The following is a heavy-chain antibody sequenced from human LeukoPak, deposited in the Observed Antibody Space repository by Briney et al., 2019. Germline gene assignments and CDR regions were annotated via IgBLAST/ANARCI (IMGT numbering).Heavy chain of an antibody. CDR3: ARLKDSSKALGY. CDR2: IYPGDSDT. Sequence: GESLKISCKGSGYSFTNYWIGWVRQMPGQGLEWIGIIYPGDSDTRYSPSFQGQVTISADKSISTAYLQWSSLKASGTAMYYCARLKDSSKALGYWGQGTLVTVSS. CDR1: GYSFTNYW. V-gene: IGHV5-51*01. J-gene: IGHJ4*02. D-gene: IGHD6-13*01.